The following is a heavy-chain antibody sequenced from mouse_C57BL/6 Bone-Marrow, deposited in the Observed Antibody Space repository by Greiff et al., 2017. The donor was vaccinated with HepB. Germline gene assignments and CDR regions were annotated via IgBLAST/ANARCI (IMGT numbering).Heavy chain of an antibody. V-gene: IGHV2-2*01. D-gene: IGHD2-10*02. J-gene: IGHJ3*01. Sequence: QVQLQQSGPGLVQPSQSLSITCTVSGFSLTSYGVHWVRQSPGKGLEWLGVIWSGGSTDYNAAFISRLSISKDNSKSQVFFKMNSLQADDTAIYYCARNREYPFAYWGQGTLVTVSA. CDR3: ARNREYPFAY. CDR1: GFSLTSYG. CDR2: IWSGGST.